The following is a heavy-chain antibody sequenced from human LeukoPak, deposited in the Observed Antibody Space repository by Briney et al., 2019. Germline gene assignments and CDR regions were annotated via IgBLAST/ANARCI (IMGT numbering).Heavy chain of an antibody. D-gene: IGHD5-18*01. V-gene: IGHV1-8*01. CDR3: ARDLDTAMGLDY. CDR1: GYTFTSYD. Sequence: GASVKVSCKASGYTFTSYDLNWVRQATGQGLEWMGWMNPNSGDTGYAQKLQGRVTMTTDTSTSTAYMELRSLRSDDTAVYYCARDLDTAMGLDYWGQGTLVTVSS. J-gene: IGHJ4*02. CDR2: MNPNSGDT.